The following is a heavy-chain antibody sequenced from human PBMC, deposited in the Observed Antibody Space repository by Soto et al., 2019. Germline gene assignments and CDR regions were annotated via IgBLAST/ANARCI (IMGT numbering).Heavy chain of an antibody. D-gene: IGHD6-13*01. CDR2: FDPEDGET. CDR3: ATVIRVIAAAGTGSLFSDWFDP. Sequence: ASVKVSCKVSGYTLIELSMHWVRQAPGKGLEWMGGFDPEDGETIYAQKFQGRVTMTEDTSTDTAYMELSSLRSEDTAVYYCATVIRVIAAAGTGSLFSDWFDPWGQGTLVTVSS. J-gene: IGHJ5*02. CDR1: GYTLIELS. V-gene: IGHV1-24*01.